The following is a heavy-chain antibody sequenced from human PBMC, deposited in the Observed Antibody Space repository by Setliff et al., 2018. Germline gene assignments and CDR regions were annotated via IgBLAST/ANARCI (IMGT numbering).Heavy chain of an antibody. J-gene: IGHJ3*02. CDR1: GYSISSGYY. Sequence: SETLSLTCTVSGYSISSGYYWGWIRQPPGKGLEWIGSIYHSGSTYYNPSLKSRVTISVDTSKNQFSLRLDSVTAADTAVYYCARYWRKGWFGELLSFAFDIWGPGTAVTVSS. D-gene: IGHD3-10*01. CDR3: ARYWRKGWFGELLSFAFDI. V-gene: IGHV4-38-2*02. CDR2: IYHSGST.